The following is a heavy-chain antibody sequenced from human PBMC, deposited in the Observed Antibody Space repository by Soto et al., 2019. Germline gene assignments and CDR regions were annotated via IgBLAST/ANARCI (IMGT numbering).Heavy chain of an antibody. Sequence: GASVKVSCKASGGTFSSYAISWVRQAPGQGLEWMGGIIPIFGTANYAQKFQGRVTITADESTSTAYMELSSLRSEDTAVYYCARRDPDYGDYYYGMDVWGQGTTVTVSS. J-gene: IGHJ6*02. CDR2: IIPIFGTA. CDR1: GGTFSSYA. V-gene: IGHV1-69*13. D-gene: IGHD4-17*01. CDR3: ARRDPDYGDYYYGMDV.